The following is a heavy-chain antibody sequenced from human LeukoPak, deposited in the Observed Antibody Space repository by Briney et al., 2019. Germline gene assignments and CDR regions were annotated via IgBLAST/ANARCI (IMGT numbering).Heavy chain of an antibody. J-gene: IGHJ4*02. CDR1: GYTFTSYG. D-gene: IGHD3-22*01. CDR3: ARENYYDSSGYYVHFDY. Sequence: ASVKVSCKASGYTFTSYGISWVRQAPGQGLEWMGWISAYNGNTNYAQKLQGRVTMTTDTSTSTAYMELRSLRSDDTAVYYCARENYYDSSGYYVHFDYWGQGTLVTVSS. V-gene: IGHV1-18*01. CDR2: ISAYNGNT.